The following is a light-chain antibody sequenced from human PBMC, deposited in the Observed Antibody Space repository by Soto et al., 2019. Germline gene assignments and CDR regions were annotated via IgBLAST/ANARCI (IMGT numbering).Light chain of an antibody. CDR1: QNVVTN. J-gene: IGKJ1*01. V-gene: IGKV3-15*01. CDR2: DTS. CDR3: QHYNARPPWT. Sequence: TQSPGTLSVSPGETATLSCRASQNVVTNIAWYQQKPGQAPRLLIYDTSTRATDIPVRFSGSWSGTEFTLTISSLQSEDFVVYYCQHYNARPPWTFGQGTKVEVK.